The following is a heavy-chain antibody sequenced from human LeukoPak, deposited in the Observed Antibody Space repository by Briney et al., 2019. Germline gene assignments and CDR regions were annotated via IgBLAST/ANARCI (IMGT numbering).Heavy chain of an antibody. CDR3: TRGAAGPHYFDY. D-gene: IGHD6-13*01. J-gene: IGHJ4*02. CDR2: IKQDGTEK. CDR1: GFTFNSYW. V-gene: IGHV3-7*03. Sequence: GGSLRLSCAASGFTFNSYWMSRVRQAPGKGLEWVANIKQDGTEKYYVDSVKGRFTISRDNAKNSLYLQMNSLRAEDTAVYYCTRGAAGPHYFDYWGQGTLVTVSS.